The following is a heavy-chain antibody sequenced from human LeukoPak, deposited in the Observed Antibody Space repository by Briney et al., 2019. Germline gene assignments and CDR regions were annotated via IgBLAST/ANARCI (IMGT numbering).Heavy chain of an antibody. J-gene: IGHJ6*04. D-gene: IGHD2-2*01. V-gene: IGHV4-34*01. CDR3: ARALLEYCSSTSCRPAHYYYGMDV. Sequence: SETLSLTCAVYGGSFSGYYWGWIRQPPGKGLEWIGEINHSGSTNYNPSLKSRVTISVDTSKNQFSLKLSSVTAADTAVYYCARALLEYCSSTSCRPAHYYYGMDVWGKGTTVTVSS. CDR1: GGSFSGYY. CDR2: INHSGST.